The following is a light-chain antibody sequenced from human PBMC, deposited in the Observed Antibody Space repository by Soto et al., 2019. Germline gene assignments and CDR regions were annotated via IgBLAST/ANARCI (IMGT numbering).Light chain of an antibody. CDR2: AAS. J-gene: IGKJ1*01. Sequence: DIQMTQSPSSLSASVGDRVTITCRASQSISSYLNWYQQKPGKAPKVLIYAASSLQSGDPSRFSGSGSGTDFTLTISSLQPEDFATYYCQHSYSTPPWTFGQGTKVEIK. CDR3: QHSYSTPPWT. V-gene: IGKV1-39*01. CDR1: QSISSY.